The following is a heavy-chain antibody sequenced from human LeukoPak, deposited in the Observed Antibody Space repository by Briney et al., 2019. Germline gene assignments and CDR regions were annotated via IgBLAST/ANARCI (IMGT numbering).Heavy chain of an antibody. D-gene: IGHD6-6*01. CDR1: GYTFTSYD. CDR2: MNPNSGNT. J-gene: IGHJ5*02. CDR3: ARRKIAARPYWFDP. Sequence: GASVKVSCKASGYTFTSYDINWVRQATGQGLEWMGWMNPNSGNTGYAQKFQGRVTMTRNTSISTAYMELSSPRSEDTAVYYCARRKIAARPYWFDPWGQGTLVTVSS. V-gene: IGHV1-8*01.